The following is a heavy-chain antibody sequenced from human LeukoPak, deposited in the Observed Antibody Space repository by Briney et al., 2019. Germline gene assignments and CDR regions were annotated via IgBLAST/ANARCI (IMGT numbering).Heavy chain of an antibody. J-gene: IGHJ4*02. Sequence: GGSLRLSCAASGFTFDDYGMSWVRQAPGKGLEWVSGINWNGGSTGYADSVKGRFTISRDNAKNSLYLQMNSLREDDTAIYYCARDINWGQVDYWGQGTLVTVSS. CDR1: GFTFDDYG. D-gene: IGHD7-27*01. V-gene: IGHV3-20*04. CDR2: INWNGGST. CDR3: ARDINWGQVDY.